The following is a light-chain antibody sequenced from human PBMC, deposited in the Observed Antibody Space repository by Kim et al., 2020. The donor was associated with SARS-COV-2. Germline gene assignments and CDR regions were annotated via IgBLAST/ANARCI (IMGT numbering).Light chain of an antibody. CDR2: QDS. V-gene: IGLV3-1*01. J-gene: IGLJ3*02. CDR3: QGWDSARTPGV. CDR1: KLGNKY. Sequence: SYELTQPPSVSVSPGQTATITCAGDKLGNKYVYWYQQKPGQSPMLVIYQDSKRPSVIPERFSGSNSGNTATLTISGTQARDESGYYCQGWDSARTPGVFG.